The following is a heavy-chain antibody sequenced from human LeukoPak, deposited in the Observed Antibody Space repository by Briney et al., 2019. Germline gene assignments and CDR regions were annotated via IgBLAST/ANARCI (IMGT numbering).Heavy chain of an antibody. V-gene: IGHV1-24*01. CDR3: ATGEGGRWLQLSPIFDY. J-gene: IGHJ4*02. Sequence: ASVKVSCKFSGYTLTELSMHWVRQAPGKGLEWMGGFDPEDGETIYAQKFQGRVTMTEDTSTDTAYMELSSLRSEDTAVYYCATGEGGRWLQLSPIFDYWGQGTLVTVSS. CDR2: FDPEDGET. D-gene: IGHD5-24*01. CDR1: GYTLTELS.